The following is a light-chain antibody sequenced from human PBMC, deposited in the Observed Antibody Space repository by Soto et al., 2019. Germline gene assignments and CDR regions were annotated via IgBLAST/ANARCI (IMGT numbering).Light chain of an antibody. CDR1: QSVSTRS. CDR3: QQCDSSPRT. V-gene: IGKV3-20*01. Sequence: EIVLTQSPGTLSLSPGERATLSCRASQSVSTRSLAWYQQKPGQAPRLLISGASSRAADIPDRFSGSGSGTDFTLTINRLEPEDFAVYYCQQCDSSPRTFGQGTKVDIK. CDR2: GAS. J-gene: IGKJ1*01.